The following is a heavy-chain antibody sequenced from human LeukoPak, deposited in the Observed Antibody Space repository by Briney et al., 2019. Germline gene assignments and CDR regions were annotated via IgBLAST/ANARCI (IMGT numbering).Heavy chain of an antibody. CDR3: AKDQIGGSYYDILTGYYKTYYYYGMDV. V-gene: IGHV3-23*01. CDR2: ISGSGGST. Sequence: GGSLRLSCAASGFTVSSYAISWVRQAPGKGLEWVSAISGSGGSTYYADSVKGRFTISRDNSKNTLYLQMNGLRAEDTAVYYCAKDQIGGSYYDILTGYYKTYYYYGMDVWGKGTTVTVSS. CDR1: GFTVSSYA. J-gene: IGHJ6*04. D-gene: IGHD3-9*01.